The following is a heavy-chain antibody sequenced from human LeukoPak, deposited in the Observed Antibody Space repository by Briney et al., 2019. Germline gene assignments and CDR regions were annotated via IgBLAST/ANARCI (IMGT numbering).Heavy chain of an antibody. J-gene: IGHJ4*02. CDR3: AKVPRGAGTSSGY. V-gene: IGHV3-23*01. Sequence: GGSLRLSCAASRFTFSNYAMNWVRQAPGKGLEWVSAISGSGGSTYHVDSVKGRFTISRDNSKNTLYLQMNSLRAEDTAVYYCAKVPRGAGTSSGYWGQGTLVTVSS. CDR2: ISGSGGST. CDR1: RFTFSNYA. D-gene: IGHD3-3*01.